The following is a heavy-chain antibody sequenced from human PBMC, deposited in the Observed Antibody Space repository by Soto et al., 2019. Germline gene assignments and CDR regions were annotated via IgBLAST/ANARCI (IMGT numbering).Heavy chain of an antibody. D-gene: IGHD5-12*01. CDR1: GGSISTDNW. Sequence: QVQLEESGPGLVKPPGTLSLTCAVSGGSISTDNWWSWVRQPPGKGLEWVGEIYHSGSTNYNPSLKSRLTISIDKSKDQFSLDVRSVTAADTAVYYCARGGRWLFDYWGQGTLVTVSS. CDR3: ARGGRWLFDY. CDR2: IYHSGST. J-gene: IGHJ4*02. V-gene: IGHV4-4*03.